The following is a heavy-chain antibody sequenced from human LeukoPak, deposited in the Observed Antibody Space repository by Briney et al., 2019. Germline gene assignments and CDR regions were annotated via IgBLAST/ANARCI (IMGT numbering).Heavy chain of an antibody. D-gene: IGHD4-17*01. V-gene: IGHV3-21*01. J-gene: IGHJ6*02. CDR3: ARERVDFGDWSRYYQYGMDV. CDR2: ISSSSSYI. CDR1: GFTFSSYS. Sequence: GGSLRLSCAASGFTFSSYSMNWVRQAPGKGLEWVSSISSSSSYIYYADSVKGRFTISRDNAKNSLYLQMNSLRAEDTAVYYCARERVDFGDWSRYYQYGMDVWGQGTTVTVTS.